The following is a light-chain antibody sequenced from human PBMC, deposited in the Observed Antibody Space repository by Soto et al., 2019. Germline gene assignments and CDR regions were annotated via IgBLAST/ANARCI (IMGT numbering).Light chain of an antibody. CDR3: QYRYSWPLT. CDR2: DAS. Sequence: EIVLTQSPATLSLSPGERATLSCRASQSGSINLAWYQHRPGQAPRLLIYDASNRATGIPARFSRSGAGTDFTLTISSLEPEDVAVYYCQYRYSWPLTFGGGTMVEIK. J-gene: IGKJ4*01. V-gene: IGKV3-11*01. CDR1: QSGSIN.